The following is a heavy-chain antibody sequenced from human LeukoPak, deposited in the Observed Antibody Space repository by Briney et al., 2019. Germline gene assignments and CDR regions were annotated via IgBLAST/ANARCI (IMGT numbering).Heavy chain of an antibody. CDR1: GFAVSDYC. CDR3: AREPVDTAMGY. CDR2: IYSGGST. V-gene: IGHV3-53*01. J-gene: IGHJ4*02. Sequence: GGSLRLSCAASGFAVSDYCVSWVRQPPGKGLEWVSLIYSGGSTYYADSVKGRFTISRDNSKNTLYLQMNSLRAEDTAVYYCAREPVDTAMGYWGQGTLVTVSS. D-gene: IGHD5-18*01.